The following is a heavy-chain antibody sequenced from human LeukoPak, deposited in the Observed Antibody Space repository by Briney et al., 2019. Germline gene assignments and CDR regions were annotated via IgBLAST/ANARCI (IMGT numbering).Heavy chain of an antibody. CDR1: GFTFSSYG. J-gene: IGHJ6*03. CDR3: ARGVCSSTSCYVFPGGFCYMDV. V-gene: IGHV3-48*01. D-gene: IGHD2-2*01. CDR2: ISSSSSTI. Sequence: GGSLRLSCAASGFTFSSYGMHWVRQAPGKGLEWVSYISSSSSTIYYADSVKGRFTISRDNSKNTLYLQMNSLRAEDTAVYYCARGVCSSTSCYVFPGGFCYMDVRGKRTTVTISS.